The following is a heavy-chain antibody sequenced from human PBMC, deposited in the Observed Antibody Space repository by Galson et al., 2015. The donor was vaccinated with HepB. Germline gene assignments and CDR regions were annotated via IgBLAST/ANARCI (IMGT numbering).Heavy chain of an antibody. D-gene: IGHD2-21*02. CDR2: INAGNGNT. CDR1: GYTFTSYA. J-gene: IGHJ4*02. Sequence: SVKVSCKASGYTFTSYAMHWVRQAPGQRLEWMGWINAGNGNTKYSQKFQGRVTITRDTSASTAYMELSSLRSEDTAVYYCVRDRGGDCYFDYWGQGTLVTVSS. CDR3: VRDRGGDCYFDY. V-gene: IGHV1-3*01.